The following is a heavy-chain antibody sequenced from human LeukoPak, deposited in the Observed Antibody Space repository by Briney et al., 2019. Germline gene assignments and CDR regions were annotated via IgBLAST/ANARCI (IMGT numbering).Heavy chain of an antibody. D-gene: IGHD1-1*01. CDR2: ISYTGST. V-gene: IGHV4-59*01. CDR1: GGSISNDY. J-gene: IGHJ4*02. Sequence: PSETLSLTCTVSGGSISNDYWSWIRQPPDKTLEWIGYISYTGSTNYNPSLKSRVTMSVDTSKNQFSLKLTSVTAEDSAVYYCARVTEWNDFDYWGQGTLVNVS. CDR3: ARVTEWNDFDY.